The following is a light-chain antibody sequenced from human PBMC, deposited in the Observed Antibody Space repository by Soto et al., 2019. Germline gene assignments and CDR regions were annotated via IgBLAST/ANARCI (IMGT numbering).Light chain of an antibody. Sequence: QLTQSPSTVSASVGDRVTITCRASQSISESLAWYQQKQGKAPYXXXSDASSLERGVPSRFSGSGSGTEVTLTIRNMQNDDVATYYCQQYKGYSRTFGQGTKVDIK. J-gene: IGKJ1*01. CDR1: QSISES. V-gene: IGKV1-5*01. CDR2: DAS. CDR3: QQYKGYSRT.